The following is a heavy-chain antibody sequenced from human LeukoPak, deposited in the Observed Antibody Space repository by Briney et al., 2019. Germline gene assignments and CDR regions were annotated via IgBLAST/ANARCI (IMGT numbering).Heavy chain of an antibody. CDR1: GFTFSSYA. J-gene: IGHJ3*02. Sequence: PGGSLRLSCAASGFTFSSYAMHWVRQAPGKGLEWVANIKQDGSEKYYVDSVKGRFTISRDNAKNSLYLQMNSLRAEDTAVYFCARGYCSSTSCRPLSVFDIWGQGTMVTVSS. CDR3: ARGYCSSTSCRPLSVFDI. D-gene: IGHD2-2*01. V-gene: IGHV3-7*01. CDR2: IKQDGSEK.